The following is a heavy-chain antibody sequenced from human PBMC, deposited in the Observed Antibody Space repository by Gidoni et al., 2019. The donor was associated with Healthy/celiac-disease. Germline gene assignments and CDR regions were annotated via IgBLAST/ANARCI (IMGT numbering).Heavy chain of an antibody. CDR1: GFPFSDYY. CDR2: ISSSSSYT. J-gene: IGHJ5*02. V-gene: IGHV3-11*06. CDR3: ARVGPALNWFDP. Sequence: QVPLVESGGGLVKPGGSLRLSCAASGFPFSDYYMSWIRPAPGNGLEWVSYISSSSSYTNYADSGKGRFTISRDNAKNSLYLQMNSLRAEDTAVYYCARVGPALNWFDPWGQGTLVTVSS.